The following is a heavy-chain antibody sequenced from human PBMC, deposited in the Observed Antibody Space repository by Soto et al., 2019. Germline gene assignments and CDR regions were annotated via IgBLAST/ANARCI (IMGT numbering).Heavy chain of an antibody. CDR2: IIPIFGTA. CDR1: GGTFSSYA. V-gene: IGHV1-69*01. Sequence: QVQLVQSGAEVKKPGSSVKVSCKASGGTFSSYAISWVRQAPGQGLEWMGGIIPIFGTANYAQKFQGRVTITADESTSTANMELSSLKSEDTAVYYCARGGKTYYYDSSGYYSLDYWVQGTLVTVSS. D-gene: IGHD3-22*01. J-gene: IGHJ4*02. CDR3: ARGGKTYYYDSSGYYSLDY.